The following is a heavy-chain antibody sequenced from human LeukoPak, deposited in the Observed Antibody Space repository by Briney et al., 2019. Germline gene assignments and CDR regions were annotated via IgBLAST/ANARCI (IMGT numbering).Heavy chain of an antibody. CDR1: GFTFRSYG. V-gene: IGHV3-53*01. CDR3: AALLDSSSRSWFDP. CDR2: IYSGGST. D-gene: IGHD6-13*01. Sequence: GGSLRLSCAASGFTFRSYGMSWVRQAPGKGLEWVSVIYSGGSTYYADSVKGRFTISRDNSKNTLYLQMNSLRAEDTAVYYCAALLDSSSRSWFDPWGQGTLVTVSS. J-gene: IGHJ5*02.